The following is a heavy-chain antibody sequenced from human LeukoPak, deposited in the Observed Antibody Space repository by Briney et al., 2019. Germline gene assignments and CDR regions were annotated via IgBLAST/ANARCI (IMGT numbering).Heavy chain of an antibody. CDR1: GGTFSSYT. J-gene: IGHJ6*02. V-gene: IGHV1-69*04. CDR2: IIPILGIA. Sequence: SVKVSCKASGGTFSSYTISWVRQAPGHGLEWMGRIIPILGIANYAQKLQGRVTITADKSTSTAYMELSSLRSEDTAVYYCARDREYCSSTSCSHGMDVWGQGTTVTVSS. D-gene: IGHD2-2*01. CDR3: ARDREYCSSTSCSHGMDV.